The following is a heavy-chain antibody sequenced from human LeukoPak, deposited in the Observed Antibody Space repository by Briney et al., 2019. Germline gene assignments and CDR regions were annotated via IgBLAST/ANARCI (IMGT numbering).Heavy chain of an antibody. CDR2: ISGSGGST. Sequence: GGSLRLSCAASGFTFSSYGMSWVRQAPGKGLEWVSAISGSGGSTYYADSVKGRFTVSRDNSKKTLYMQMNSLRAEDTAIYYCAKDHRGYYDSVIDVDFWGQGTLVTVSS. D-gene: IGHD3-22*01. J-gene: IGHJ4*02. CDR3: AKDHRGYYDSVIDVDF. CDR1: GFTFSSYG. V-gene: IGHV3-23*01.